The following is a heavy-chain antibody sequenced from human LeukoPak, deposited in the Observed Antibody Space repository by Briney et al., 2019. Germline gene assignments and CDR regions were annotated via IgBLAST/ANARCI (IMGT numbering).Heavy chain of an antibody. CDR1: GYTLTHYG. V-gene: IGHV1-18*01. J-gene: IGHJ4*02. Sequence: ASVKVSCKASGYTLTHYGISRVRQAPGQGLEWMGWISAYNGNTNYAQKLQGRVTMTTDTSTSTAYMELRSLRSDDTAVYYCARDLDIVVVVAANPSGYWGQGTLVTVSS. CDR2: ISAYNGNT. D-gene: IGHD2-15*01. CDR3: ARDLDIVVVVAANPSGY.